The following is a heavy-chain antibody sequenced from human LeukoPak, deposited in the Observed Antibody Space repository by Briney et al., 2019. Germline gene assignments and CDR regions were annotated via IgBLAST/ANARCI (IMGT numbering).Heavy chain of an antibody. J-gene: IGHJ6*03. Sequence: PGGSLRLSCVASGFTFSGYAMTWVRQTPGKGLEWVSGISGSGGSTYYADSVRGRFTISRDNSKNTLYVQMNSLRAEDTAVYYCAKGSRATAPYYHYYMDVWGKGTTVTVSS. D-gene: IGHD5-12*01. V-gene: IGHV3-23*01. CDR2: ISGSGGST. CDR1: GFTFSGYA. CDR3: AKGSRATAPYYHYYMDV.